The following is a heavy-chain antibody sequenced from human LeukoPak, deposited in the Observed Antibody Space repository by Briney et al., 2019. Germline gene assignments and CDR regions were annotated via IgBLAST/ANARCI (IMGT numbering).Heavy chain of an antibody. V-gene: IGHV1-2*02. CDR3: ARAFGAAAGPCDY. Sequence: GASVKVSCKASGHTFTGYYMHWVRQAPGQGLEWMGWINPNSGGTNYAQKFQGRVTMTRDTSISTAYMELSSLRSEDTAVYYCARAFGAAAGPCDYWGQGTLVTVSS. J-gene: IGHJ4*02. D-gene: IGHD6-13*01. CDR1: GHTFTGYY. CDR2: INPNSGGT.